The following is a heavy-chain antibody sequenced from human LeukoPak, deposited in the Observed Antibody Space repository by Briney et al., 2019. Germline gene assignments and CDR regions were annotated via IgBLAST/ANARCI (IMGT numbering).Heavy chain of an antibody. Sequence: SETLSLTCTVSGGSISSSSSYYWGWIRQPPGKGLEWIGSIYYTGDTYYNSSLKSRVTISVDTSKNQFALKLTSVTAADTALYYCARLRGYTYGNPGYWGQGSLVTVFS. CDR2: IYYTGDT. V-gene: IGHV4-39*01. CDR1: GGSISSSSSYY. J-gene: IGHJ4*02. CDR3: ARLRGYTYGNPGY. D-gene: IGHD5-18*01.